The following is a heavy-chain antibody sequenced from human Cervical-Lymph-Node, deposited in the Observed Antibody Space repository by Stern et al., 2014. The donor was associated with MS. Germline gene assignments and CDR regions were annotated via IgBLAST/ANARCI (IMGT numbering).Heavy chain of an antibody. J-gene: IGHJ3*02. CDR2: LDCDDAET. CDR1: GYSLTDLS. D-gene: IGHD4-17*01. V-gene: IGHV1-24*01. Sequence: QVQLVQSGAEVKKPGASVKVSCKVSGYSLTDLSMHWVRQPPGKGLELMGGLDCDDAETIYAQQFQGSLTMTEDTAADTAYMELSSLRSEDTAVYSCVRYGDYVDAFDMWGQGTMVTVSS. CDR3: VRYGDYVDAFDM.